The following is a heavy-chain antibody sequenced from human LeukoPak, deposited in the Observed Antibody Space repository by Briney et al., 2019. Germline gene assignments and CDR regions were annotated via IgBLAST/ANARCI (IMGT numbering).Heavy chain of an antibody. CDR1: GYTFTDYY. Sequence: ASVKVSCKASGYTFTDYYMHWVRQAPGQGLEWMGWINPNSGGTNYAQNFQGRVTMTRDTSISTAYMELSRLKSDDTAVYYCARGPTVTTDYWGQGTLVTVSS. CDR2: INPNSGGT. D-gene: IGHD4-17*01. V-gene: IGHV1-2*02. J-gene: IGHJ4*02. CDR3: ARGPTVTTDY.